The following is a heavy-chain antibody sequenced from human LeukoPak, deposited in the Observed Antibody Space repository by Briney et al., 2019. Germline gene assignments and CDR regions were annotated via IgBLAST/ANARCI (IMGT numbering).Heavy chain of an antibody. J-gene: IGHJ3*02. V-gene: IGHV4-34*01. Sequence: SETLSLTCAVYGGSFSGYYWSWLRQPPGKGLEWIGEINHNGSTNYNPSLKSRVTISVDTSKNQFSLKLSSVTAADTAVYYCAREGIRYFDWSVGAFDIWGQGTMVTVSS. CDR3: AREGIRYFDWSVGAFDI. CDR2: INHNGST. D-gene: IGHD3-9*01. CDR1: GGSFSGYY.